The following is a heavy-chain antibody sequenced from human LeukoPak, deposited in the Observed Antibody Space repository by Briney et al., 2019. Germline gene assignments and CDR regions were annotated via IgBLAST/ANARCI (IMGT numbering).Heavy chain of an antibody. Sequence: SETLSLTCTVSGGSISSHYWSWIRQPPGKGLECIGYIYYSGSANYNPSLKSRVTMSLDMSKNQFSLKLNSVTAADTAVYYCARERAVIVGAPDAFDIWGQGTSVTVSS. CDR2: IYYSGSA. D-gene: IGHD1-26*01. CDR1: GGSISSHY. CDR3: ARERAVIVGAPDAFDI. J-gene: IGHJ3*02. V-gene: IGHV4-59*11.